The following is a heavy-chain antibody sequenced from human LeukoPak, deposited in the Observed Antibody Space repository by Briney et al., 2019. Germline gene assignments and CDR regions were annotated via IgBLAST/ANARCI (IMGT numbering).Heavy chain of an antibody. D-gene: IGHD1-26*01. V-gene: IGHV3-30*03. CDR2: ISYDGSNK. J-gene: IGHJ4*02. CDR3: AREREYSGSYYFDY. Sequence: GGSLRLSCAASGFTFGSYSMNWVRQAPGKGLEWVAVISYDGSNKHYADSVKGRFTISRDNSKNTLYLQMNSLRTEDTAVYYCAREREYSGSYYFDYWGQGTLVTVSS. CDR1: GFTFGSYS.